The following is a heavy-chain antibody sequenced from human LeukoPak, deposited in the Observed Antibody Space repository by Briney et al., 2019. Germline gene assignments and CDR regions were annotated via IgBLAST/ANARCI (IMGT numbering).Heavy chain of an antibody. CDR2: IWSDGSQK. CDR1: GFIFSSYG. D-gene: IGHD6-13*01. CDR3: AREGSLEAAGWFDS. Sequence: GGSLRLSCAASGFIFSSYGFHWVRQAPGKGLEWVAAIWSDGSQKYYTDSVKGRFTISRDDSKSTLYLHMNSLRAEDTAVYYCAREGSLEAAGWFDSWGQGTLVTVSS. J-gene: IGHJ5*01. V-gene: IGHV3-33*01.